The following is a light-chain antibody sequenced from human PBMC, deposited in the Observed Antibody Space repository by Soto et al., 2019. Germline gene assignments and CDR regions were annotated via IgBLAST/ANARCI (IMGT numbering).Light chain of an antibody. CDR3: SSYTSSDTLYV. Sequence: QSALTQPASVSGSPGQSITISCTGTRGDVGAYNYVSWYQRHPGKAPKLLIYEVNSRPSGVSNRFSGSKSGNTASLTISGLQAEDEADYFCSSYTSSDTLYVFGSGTKLTVL. CDR2: EVN. J-gene: IGLJ1*01. CDR1: RGDVGAYNY. V-gene: IGLV2-14*01.